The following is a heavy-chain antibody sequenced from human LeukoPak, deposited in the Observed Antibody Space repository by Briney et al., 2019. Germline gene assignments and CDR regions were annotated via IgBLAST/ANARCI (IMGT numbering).Heavy chain of an antibody. Sequence: KTSETLSLTCTVSGGSISSYYWSWIRQPPGKGLEWIGDIYYSGSTNYNPSLKSRVTISVDTSKNQFSLKLSSVTAADTAVYYCARGIAAAAAKYYYYYYMDVWGKGTTVTVSS. D-gene: IGHD6-13*01. J-gene: IGHJ6*03. CDR3: ARGIAAAAAKYYYYYYMDV. CDR1: GGSISSYY. CDR2: IYYSGST. V-gene: IGHV4-59*01.